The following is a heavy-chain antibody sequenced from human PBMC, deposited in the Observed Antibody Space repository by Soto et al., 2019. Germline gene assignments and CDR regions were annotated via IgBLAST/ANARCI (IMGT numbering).Heavy chain of an antibody. CDR2: IWYDGSNK. CDR3: AREEFGEQQLTPYYYHYGMDV. Sequence: QVQLVESGGGVVQPGRSLRLSCAASGFTFSSYGMHWVRQAPGKGLEWVAVIWYDGSNKYYADSVKGRFTISRDNSKNTLYLQMNSLRAEDTAVYYCAREEFGEQQLTPYYYHYGMDVWGQGTTVTVSS. J-gene: IGHJ6*02. CDR1: GFTFSSYG. V-gene: IGHV3-33*01. D-gene: IGHD6-13*01.